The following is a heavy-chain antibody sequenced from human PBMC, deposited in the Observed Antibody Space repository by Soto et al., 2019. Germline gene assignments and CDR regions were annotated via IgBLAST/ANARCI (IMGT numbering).Heavy chain of an antibody. CDR1: GFTFSSYA. V-gene: IGHV3-30-3*01. Sequence: HPGGSLRLSCAASGFTFSSYAMHWVRQAPGKGLEWVAVISYDGSNKYYADSVKGRFTISRDNSKNTLYLQMNSLRAEDTAVYYCAREASWMATITRPHFDYWGQGTLVTVSS. CDR3: AREASWMATITRPHFDY. CDR2: ISYDGSNK. J-gene: IGHJ4*02. D-gene: IGHD5-12*01.